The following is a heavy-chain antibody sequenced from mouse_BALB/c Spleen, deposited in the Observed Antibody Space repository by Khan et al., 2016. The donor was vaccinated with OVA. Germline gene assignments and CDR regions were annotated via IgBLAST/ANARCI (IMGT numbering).Heavy chain of an antibody. Sequence: QVQLKESGPGLVQPSQSLSITCTVSGFSLNNYSVHWVRQSPGKGLEWLGVIWSAGSTDYNAAFISRLTISKDNSRSKVFFKMNSLQPNDTAIYYCARRGYDYGRGALFAYWGQATLVTVSA. CDR2: IWSAGST. CDR1: GFSLNNYS. V-gene: IGHV2-2*02. D-gene: IGHD2-4*01. J-gene: IGHJ3*01. CDR3: ARRGYDYGRGALFAY.